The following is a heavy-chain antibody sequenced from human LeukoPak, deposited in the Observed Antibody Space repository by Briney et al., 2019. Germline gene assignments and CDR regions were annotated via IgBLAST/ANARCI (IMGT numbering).Heavy chain of an antibody. V-gene: IGHV1-18*01. D-gene: IGHD3-22*01. CDR1: GYTFTSYG. J-gene: IGHJ6*03. CDR2: ISAYNGNT. CDR3: ARAYYYDSSGYFPYYYYYMDV. Sequence: GASVKVSCKASGYTFTSYGISWVRQAPGQGLEWMGWISAYNGNTNYAQKLQGRVTMTTDTSTSTAYMELRSLRSDDTAVYYCARAYYYDSSGYFPYYYYYMDVWGKGTTVTISS.